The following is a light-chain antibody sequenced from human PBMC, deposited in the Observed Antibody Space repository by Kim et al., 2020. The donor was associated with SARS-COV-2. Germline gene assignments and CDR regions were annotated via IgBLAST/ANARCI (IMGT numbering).Light chain of an antibody. J-gene: IGKJ1*01. Sequence: PGEKATSSGRAVRGCSSYIAWYQHKPGEGPRLLIYEASNRATGIPDRFSGSGAGTDITLTISSLEPEDFAVYYCQQRSKWPRRTFGQGTKVDIK. CDR1: RGCSSY. V-gene: IGKV3-11*01. CDR2: EAS. CDR3: QQRSKWPRRT.